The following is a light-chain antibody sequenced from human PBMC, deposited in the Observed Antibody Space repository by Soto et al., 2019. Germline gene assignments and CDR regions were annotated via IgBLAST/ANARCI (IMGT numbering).Light chain of an antibody. CDR1: QSITSSF. Sequence: PGERASLSCGASQSITSSFLAWYQQKPGQAPRLLIYGASSRATGIPDRFSGTGSETDFTLTINRLEPEDFAVYHCQQYENSPITFGQGTRLEIK. CDR3: QQYENSPIT. CDR2: GAS. J-gene: IGKJ5*01. V-gene: IGKV3-20*01.